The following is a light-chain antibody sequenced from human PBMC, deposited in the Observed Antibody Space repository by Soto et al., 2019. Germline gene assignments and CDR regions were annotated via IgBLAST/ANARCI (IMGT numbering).Light chain of an antibody. CDR2: SNN. Sequence: QSVLTQPPSASGTPGQKVFISCSGSSSNIGGTNYAYWYQQLPGAAPKLLMHSNNLRPSGVPERISGSKFGTAASLAISGLRSEDEAVYYCASWDDRLNGFYVFGIGTKVTV. V-gene: IGLV1-47*02. J-gene: IGLJ1*01. CDR3: ASWDDRLNGFYV. CDR1: SSNIGGTNY.